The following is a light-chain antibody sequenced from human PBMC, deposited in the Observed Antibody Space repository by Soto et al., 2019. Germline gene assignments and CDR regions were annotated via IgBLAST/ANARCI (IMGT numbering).Light chain of an antibody. J-gene: IGKJ5*01. Sequence: EIVLTQSPATLSLSPGERSTLSCRASQTVRNNYLAWYQQKPGQAPXLXXYDASNRATGIPARFSGSGSGTDFTLTISSLEPEDFAVYFCQQRSNWPSITFGQGTRLEIK. V-gene: IGKV3-11*01. CDR3: QQRSNWPSIT. CDR2: DAS. CDR1: QTVRNNY.